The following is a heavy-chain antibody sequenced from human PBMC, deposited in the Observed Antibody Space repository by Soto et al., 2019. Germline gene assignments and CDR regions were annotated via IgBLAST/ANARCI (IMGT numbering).Heavy chain of an antibody. CDR1: GYTFTGYY. CDR3: ARGTVTTSPGYYYYYSMDV. J-gene: IGHJ6*03. Sequence: ASVKVSCKASGYTFTGYYMHWVRQAPGQGLEWMGWINPNSGGTNYAQKFQGWVTMTRDTSISTAYMELSRLRSDDTAVYYCARGTVTTSPGYYYYYSMDVWGKGTTVTVSS. CDR2: INPNSGGT. V-gene: IGHV1-2*04. D-gene: IGHD4-4*01.